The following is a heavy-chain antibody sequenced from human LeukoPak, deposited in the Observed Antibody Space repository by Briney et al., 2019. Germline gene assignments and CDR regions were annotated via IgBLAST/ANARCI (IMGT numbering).Heavy chain of an antibody. Sequence: GGSLRLSCAATGFSFSSYALSWVRQAPGKGLEWVSAISSGGDRTYYADSVTGRFTISRDNSKNMLFLQMSSLRAEDAAMYYCTREAIATGYAYDWGQGTLVAVFS. CDR1: GFSFSSYA. D-gene: IGHD3-16*01. CDR2: ISSGGDRT. J-gene: IGHJ4*02. CDR3: TREAIATGYAYD. V-gene: IGHV3-23*01.